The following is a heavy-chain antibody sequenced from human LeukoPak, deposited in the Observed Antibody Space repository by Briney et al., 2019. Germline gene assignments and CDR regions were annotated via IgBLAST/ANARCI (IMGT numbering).Heavy chain of an antibody. V-gene: IGHV3-23*01. CDR2: ISGSGGST. D-gene: IGHD2-15*01. J-gene: IGHJ4*02. CDR1: GFTFSSYA. Sequence: GGSLRLSCAASGFTFSSYAMSWVRQAPGKGLEWVSAISGSGGSTYYADSVKGRFTISRDNSKNTLYLQMNSLRAEDTAVYYCAKDRGPIVVVVAATSGFDYWGQGTLVTVSS. CDR3: AKDRGPIVVVVAATSGFDY.